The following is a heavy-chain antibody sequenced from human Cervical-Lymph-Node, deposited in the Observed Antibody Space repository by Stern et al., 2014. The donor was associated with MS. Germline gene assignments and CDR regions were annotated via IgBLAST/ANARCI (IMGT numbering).Heavy chain of an antibody. CDR3: ARPRSNWSPFLNSDAFDI. D-gene: IGHD6-13*01. Sequence: EVQLVESGAEVKKPGESLKISCKASGYSFPSYWIGWVRQMPGKGLEWMGIIYPADSDTRYSPSFQGQVTISAAKSISTAYLQWSSLKASDTAVYFCARPRSNWSPFLNSDAFDIWGQGTMVTVSS. V-gene: IGHV5-51*03. J-gene: IGHJ3*02. CDR2: IYPADSDT. CDR1: GYSFPSYW.